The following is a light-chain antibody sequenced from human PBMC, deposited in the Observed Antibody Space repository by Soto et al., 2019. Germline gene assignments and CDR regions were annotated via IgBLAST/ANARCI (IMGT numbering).Light chain of an antibody. CDR3: LQRGNWPLYT. Sequence: EIVLTQSPATLSLSPGDRATLSCRASQSISNYLAWYQQRPGQAPRLLIYDASNRATGIPARFRGSGSKTDFTLTISRLEPEDFAVYYCLQRGNWPLYTFGQGTKLEIK. J-gene: IGKJ2*01. CDR1: QSISNY. CDR2: DAS. V-gene: IGKV3-11*01.